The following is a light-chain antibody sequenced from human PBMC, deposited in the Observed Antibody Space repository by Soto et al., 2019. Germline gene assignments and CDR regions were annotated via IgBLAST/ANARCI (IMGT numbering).Light chain of an antibody. CDR1: QGIDSS. CDR2: AAS. J-gene: IGKJ5*01. CDR3: QQHHAYPIT. Sequence: ILLTQSPSSLSASVGDRVTITCRASQGIDSSFAWYQQKPGKAPKLLIYAASSLQSGVPSRFSGSGSGTEFTLTISSLQPEDFATYYCQQHHAYPITFGQGTRLEI. V-gene: IGKV1-9*01.